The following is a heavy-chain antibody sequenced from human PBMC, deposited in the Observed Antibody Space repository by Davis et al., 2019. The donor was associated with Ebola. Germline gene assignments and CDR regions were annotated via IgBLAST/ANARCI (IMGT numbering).Heavy chain of an antibody. D-gene: IGHD2-15*01. Sequence: SVKVSCKASGGTFRSYAISWVRPAPGQGLEWMGRIIPILGIANYAQKFQGRVTITADKSTSTAYMELSSLRSEDTAVYYCARGGYCSGGSCTRAYYYYGMDVWGQGTTVTVSS. CDR1: GGTFRSYA. J-gene: IGHJ6*02. V-gene: IGHV1-69*04. CDR2: IIPILGIA. CDR3: ARGGYCSGGSCTRAYYYYGMDV.